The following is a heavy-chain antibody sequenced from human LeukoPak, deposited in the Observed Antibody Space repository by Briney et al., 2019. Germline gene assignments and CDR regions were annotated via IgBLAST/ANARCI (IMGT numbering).Heavy chain of an antibody. CDR1: GYTFTGYY. CDR3: ARVQLGTGVWYFDL. D-gene: IGHD1-1*01. J-gene: IGHJ2*01. CDR2: INPNSGGT. Sequence: ASVKVSCKASGYTFTGYYMHWVRQAPGQGLEWMGRINPNSGGTNYAQKFQGRVTMTRDTSISTAYMELSRLRSDDTAVYYCARVQLGTGVWYFDLWGRGTLVTVS. V-gene: IGHV1-2*06.